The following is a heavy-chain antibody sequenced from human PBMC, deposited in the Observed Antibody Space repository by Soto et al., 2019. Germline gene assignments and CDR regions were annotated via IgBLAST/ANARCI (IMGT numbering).Heavy chain of an antibody. J-gene: IGHJ4*02. D-gene: IGHD1-26*01. Sequence: QVQLVESGGGVVQPGRSLRLSCAASGFSLSNNGMHWVRQAPGKGLEWVAVISYDGSNKYYADSVKGRFTISRDNSKNTLYLQMNSLRAEDTAVYYCARALEVGYFDYWGQGTLVTVSS. CDR2: ISYDGSNK. CDR3: ARALEVGYFDY. CDR1: GFSLSNNG. V-gene: IGHV3-30*03.